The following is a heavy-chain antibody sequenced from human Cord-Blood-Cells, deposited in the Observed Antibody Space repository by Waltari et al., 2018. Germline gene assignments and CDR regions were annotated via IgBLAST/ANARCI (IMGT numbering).Heavy chain of an antibody. V-gene: IGHV3-30*04. D-gene: IGHD6-13*01. CDR1: GFTFSSYA. J-gene: IGHJ4*02. CDR3: ASTPRAAGDY. CDR2: ISYDGSNK. Sequence: QVQLVESGGGVVQPGRSLRLSCASSGFTFSSYAWPWVRQAPGKGLEWVAVISYDGSNKYYADSVKGRFTISRDNSKNTLYLQMNSLRAEDTAVYYCASTPRAAGDYWGQGTLVTVSS.